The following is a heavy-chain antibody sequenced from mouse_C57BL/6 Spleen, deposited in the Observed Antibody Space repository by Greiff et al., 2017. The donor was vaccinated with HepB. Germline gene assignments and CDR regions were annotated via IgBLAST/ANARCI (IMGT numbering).Heavy chain of an antibody. V-gene: IGHV1-81*01. J-gene: IGHJ2*01. Sequence: QVQLKQSGAELARPGASVKLSCKASGYTFTSYGISWVKQRTGQGLEWIGEIYPRSGNTYYNEKFKGKATLTADKSSSTAYMELRSLTSEDSAVYFCARSYYDYDEGYFDYWGQGTTLTVSS. D-gene: IGHD2-4*01. CDR1: GYTFTSYG. CDR3: ARSYYDYDEGYFDY. CDR2: IYPRSGNT.